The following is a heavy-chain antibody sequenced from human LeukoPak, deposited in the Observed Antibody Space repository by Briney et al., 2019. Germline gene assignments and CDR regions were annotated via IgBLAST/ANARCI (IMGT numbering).Heavy chain of an antibody. Sequence: ASVKVSCKASGYTFTSYFMHWVRQAPGQGLEWMGRINPSSGSTSYAQEFQGRVTMTRDTSTSTVYMDLSSLRSEDTAVYYCARDRNANDYWGQGTLVTVSS. D-gene: IGHD4-11*01. CDR2: INPSSGST. J-gene: IGHJ4*02. CDR3: ARDRNANDY. V-gene: IGHV1-46*01. CDR1: GYTFTSYF.